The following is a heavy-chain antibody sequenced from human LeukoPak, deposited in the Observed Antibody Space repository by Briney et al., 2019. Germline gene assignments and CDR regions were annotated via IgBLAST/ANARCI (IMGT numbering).Heavy chain of an antibody. Sequence: PSETLSLTCTVSGGSISSYYWSWIRQPPGKGLEWIGYIYYSGSTNYSPSLKSRVTISVDTSKNQFSLKLSSVTAADTAVYYCVRLRPSGYSSGWYVDYWGQGTLGTVSS. J-gene: IGHJ4*02. CDR1: GGSISSYY. D-gene: IGHD6-19*01. CDR2: IYYSGST. V-gene: IGHV4-59*08. CDR3: VRLRPSGYSSGWYVDY.